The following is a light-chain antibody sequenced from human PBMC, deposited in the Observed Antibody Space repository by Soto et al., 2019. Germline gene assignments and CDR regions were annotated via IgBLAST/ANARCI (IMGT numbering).Light chain of an antibody. CDR3: QQYYSYPIT. V-gene: IGKV1-17*01. J-gene: IGKJ5*01. Sequence: DIQMTQSPSSLSSSGGDRVIITFRASQSVSSDLNWYQQKAGKPPKLLIFAASSLQSGVPSRFSGSGSGTDFTLTISCLQSEDFATYYCQQYYSYPITFGQGTRLEIK. CDR2: AAS. CDR1: QSVSSD.